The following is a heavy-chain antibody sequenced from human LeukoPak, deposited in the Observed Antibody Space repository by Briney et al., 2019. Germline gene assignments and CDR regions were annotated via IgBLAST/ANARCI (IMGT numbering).Heavy chain of an antibody. CDR2: MYTNGES. V-gene: IGHV4-4*07. Sequence: SETLSLTCTVSRGSINNQYWSWIRQPAGKGLEWIGRMYTNGESDYNPSLKSRVAMSVDTSKSQFSLKLNYMTAADTALYYCARGYYGGAVDSWGQGILVIVSS. CDR1: RGSINNQY. CDR3: ARGYYGGAVDS. J-gene: IGHJ4*02. D-gene: IGHD3-16*01.